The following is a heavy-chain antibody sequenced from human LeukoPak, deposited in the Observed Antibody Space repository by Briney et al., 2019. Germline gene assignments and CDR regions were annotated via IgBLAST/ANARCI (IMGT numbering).Heavy chain of an antibody. CDR3: ARIYYDFWSGPKY. J-gene: IGHJ4*02. CDR1: GFTFSSYW. D-gene: IGHD3-3*01. V-gene: IGHV3-7*01. CDR2: IKQDGSEK. Sequence: GGSLRLSCAASGFTFSSYWMSWVRQAPGKGLEWVANIKQDGSEKYYVDSVKGRFTISRDNAKNSLYLQMNSLRAEDTAVYYCARIYYDFWSGPKYWGQGTLVTVSS.